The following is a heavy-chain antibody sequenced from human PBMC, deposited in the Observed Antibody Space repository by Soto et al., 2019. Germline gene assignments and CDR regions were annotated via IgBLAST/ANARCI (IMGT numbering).Heavy chain of an antibody. CDR3: GRHFLKANWFDP. CDR1: GGSISSYY. CDR2: IYYSGST. J-gene: IGHJ5*02. V-gene: IGHV4-59*08. Sequence: PSETLSLTCTVSGGSISSYYWRWIRQPPGKGLEWIGYIYYSGSTNYNPSLKSRVTISVDTSKNQFSLKLSSVTAADTALYYCGRHFLKANWFDPWGQGTLVTV.